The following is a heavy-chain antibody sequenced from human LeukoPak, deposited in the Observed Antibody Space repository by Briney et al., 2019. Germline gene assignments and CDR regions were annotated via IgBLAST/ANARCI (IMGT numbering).Heavy chain of an antibody. J-gene: IGHJ4*02. CDR3: ARKQWLIRGQQLTLEPDFDY. CDR1: GYTFTGYY. CDR2: INPNSGGT. Sequence: ASVKVSCKASGYTFTGYYMHWVRQAPGQGLEWMGWINPNSGGTNYAQKLQGRVTMTTDTSTSTAYMELRSLRSDDTAVYYCARKQWLIRGQQLTLEPDFDYWGQGTLVTVSS. V-gene: IGHV1-2*02. D-gene: IGHD6-19*01.